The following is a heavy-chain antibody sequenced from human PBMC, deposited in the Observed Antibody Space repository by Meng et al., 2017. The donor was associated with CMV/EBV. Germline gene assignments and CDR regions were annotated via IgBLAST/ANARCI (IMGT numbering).Heavy chain of an antibody. V-gene: IGHV3-66*01. CDR3: AREIPQAWAS. CDR2: IYGSGNT. CDR1: GFSVSSNY. Sequence: EVDGVGSGGGLVQPGGSLRLSCTASGFSVSSNYMSWVRQAPGKGLEWISIIYGSGNTYYGDSVKGRFTISRDNFRNTLYLQMNSLRAEDTAVYYCAREIPQAWASWGQGTLVTVSS. D-gene: IGHD2-21*01. J-gene: IGHJ5*02.